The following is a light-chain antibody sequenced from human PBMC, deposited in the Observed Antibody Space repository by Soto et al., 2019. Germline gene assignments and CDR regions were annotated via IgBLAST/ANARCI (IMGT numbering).Light chain of an antibody. V-gene: IGKV3-20*01. CDR1: QSVSNNY. CDR2: GAS. CDR3: QHYHNSCQFA. Sequence: EIVLTQSPGTLSLPPGERATLSCRASQSVSNNYLAWYQQKPGQAPKLLIYGASSRAVGIPERFSGSGSGTEFTLPNSTLEREDFAVYYCQHYHNSCQFAVGPGTTVDIK. J-gene: IGKJ3*01.